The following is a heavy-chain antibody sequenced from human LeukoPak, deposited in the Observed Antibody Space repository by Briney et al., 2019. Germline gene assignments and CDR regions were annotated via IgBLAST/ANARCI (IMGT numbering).Heavy chain of an antibody. Sequence: GGSLRLSCAASGFTFSSYWMSWVRQAPGKGLEWVANIKQGGSEKYYVDSVKGRFTISRDNAKNSLYLQMNSLRAEDTAVYYCARAVGATIALFDYWGQGTPVTVSS. CDR3: ARAVGATIALFDY. V-gene: IGHV3-7*01. J-gene: IGHJ4*02. CDR1: GFTFSSYW. CDR2: IKQGGSEK. D-gene: IGHD1-26*01.